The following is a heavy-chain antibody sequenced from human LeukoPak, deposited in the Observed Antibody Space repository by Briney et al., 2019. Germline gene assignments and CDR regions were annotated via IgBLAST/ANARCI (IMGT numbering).Heavy chain of an antibody. D-gene: IGHD3-10*01. J-gene: IGHJ4*02. V-gene: IGHV3-30-3*01. CDR3: ARDSVWFGELRYYFDY. CDR1: GVTFSSYA. CDR2: ISYDGSNK. Sequence: VGSPRLSCAASGVTFSSYAMHWVREAPGKGLEWVAGISYDGSNKYCADSVKGRFTISRDNSKNTLYLQMNSLRAEDTAVYYCARDSVWFGELRYYFDYWGQGTLVTVSS.